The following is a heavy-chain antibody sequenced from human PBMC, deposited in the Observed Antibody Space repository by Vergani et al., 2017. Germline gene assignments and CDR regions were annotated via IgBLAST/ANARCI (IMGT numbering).Heavy chain of an antibody. J-gene: IGHJ4*02. CDR2: IHYSGDS. Sequence: QVQLQESGPGLVKPSDTLSLTCAVSGYSVSSSNWWAWIRQPPGKGLEWIGYIHYSGDSYYNPSLKSRVTMYVDTPKNQFSLKLSSVTAVDTAVFYCARKGDGYTFDYWGQGTLVTVSS. V-gene: IGHV4-28*01. CDR3: ARKGDGYTFDY. D-gene: IGHD5-24*01. CDR1: GYSVSSSNW.